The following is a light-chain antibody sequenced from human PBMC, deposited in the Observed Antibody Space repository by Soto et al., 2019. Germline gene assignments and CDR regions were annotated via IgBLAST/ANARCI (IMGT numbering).Light chain of an antibody. CDR3: QQDASSPPT. CDR2: STS. CDR1: QSVSSDY. J-gene: IGKJ4*01. V-gene: IGKV3-20*01. Sequence: ILKQSAGTLSLSTGERATLSCRASQSVSSDYLAWYQHKPGQAPRLLIYSTSSRATGIPDRFSGSGSGTDFSLTISRLEPEDFAIYDCQQDASSPPTLGAGTKVDIK.